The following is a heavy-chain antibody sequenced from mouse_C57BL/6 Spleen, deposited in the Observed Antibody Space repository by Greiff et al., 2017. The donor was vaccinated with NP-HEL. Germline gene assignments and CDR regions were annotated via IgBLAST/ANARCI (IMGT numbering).Heavy chain of an antibody. CDR2: IDPETGGT. Sequence: QVHVKQSGAELVRPGASVTLSCKASGYTFTDYEMHWVKQTPVHGLEWIGAIDPETGGTAYNQKFKGKAILTADKSSSTAYMELRSLTSEDSAVDDCTSPYYGNSYAMDYWGQGTSVTVSS. CDR3: TSPYYGNSYAMDY. V-gene: IGHV1-15*01. D-gene: IGHD2-10*01. CDR1: GYTFTDYE. J-gene: IGHJ4*01.